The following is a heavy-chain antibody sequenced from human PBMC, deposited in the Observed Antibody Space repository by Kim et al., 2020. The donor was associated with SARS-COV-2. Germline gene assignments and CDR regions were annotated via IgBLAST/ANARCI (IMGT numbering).Heavy chain of an antibody. CDR1: GYTFTNYY. V-gene: IGHV1-46*01. J-gene: IGHJ3*02. CDR2: INPSGGST. Sequence: ASVKVSCKASGYTFTNYYMHWVRQAPGQGLEWMGIINPSGGSTSYAQKFQGRVTMTRDKSTSTVYMELSSLRSEDTAVYYCILTGYLSGGHAFDIWGQGTMVTVSS. D-gene: IGHD3-9*01. CDR3: ILTGYLSGGHAFDI.